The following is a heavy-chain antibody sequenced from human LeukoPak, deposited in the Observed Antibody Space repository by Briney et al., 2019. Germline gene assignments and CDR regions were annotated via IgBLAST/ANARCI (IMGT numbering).Heavy chain of an antibody. J-gene: IGHJ3*02. Sequence: SETLSLTCAVYGGSFSGYYWSWIRQPPGKGLEWIGEINHSGSTNYNPSLKSRVTISVDTSKNQFSLKLSSVTAADTAVYYCARDARGAAAADDAFDIWGQGTMVTVSS. V-gene: IGHV4-34*01. D-gene: IGHD6-13*01. CDR1: GGSFSGYY. CDR3: ARDARGAAAADDAFDI. CDR2: INHSGST.